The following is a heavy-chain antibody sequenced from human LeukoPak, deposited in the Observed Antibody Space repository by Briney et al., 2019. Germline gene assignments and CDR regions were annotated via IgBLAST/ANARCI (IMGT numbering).Heavy chain of an antibody. CDR1: GYTFTGYY. CDR2: INPNSGGT. V-gene: IGHV1-2*02. CDR3: ARDDSSGLVDY. Sequence: GASVKVSCEASGYTFTGYYIHWVRQAPGQGLKWMGWINPNSGGTNYAQKFQGRVTMTRATSISTAYMELSRLRSDDTAVYYCARDDSSGLVDYWGQGTLVTVSS. D-gene: IGHD3-22*01. J-gene: IGHJ4*02.